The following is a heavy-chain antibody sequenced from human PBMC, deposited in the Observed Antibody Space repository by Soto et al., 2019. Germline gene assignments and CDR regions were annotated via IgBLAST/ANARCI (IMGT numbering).Heavy chain of an antibody. J-gene: IGHJ6*02. Sequence: GGSLRLSCAASGFTFSSCSMNWVRQAPGKGLEWVSSISSSSFSINYADSVKGRFSISRDNAQNSLHLQMNNLRAEDTAVYYCARNESSNIYGMDVWGQGTTVTVYS. D-gene: IGHD6-6*01. CDR2: ISSSSFSI. CDR3: ARNESSNIYGMDV. V-gene: IGHV3-21*01. CDR1: GFTFSSCS.